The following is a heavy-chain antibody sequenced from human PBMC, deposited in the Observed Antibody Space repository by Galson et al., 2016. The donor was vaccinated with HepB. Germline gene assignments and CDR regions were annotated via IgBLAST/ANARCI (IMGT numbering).Heavy chain of an antibody. V-gene: IGHV3-15*07. Sequence: SLRLSCAASGFTFSNAWMSWVRQAPGKGLEWVGRINSKTDGGTTDYAAPVKGRFTISRDDSKNTLYLQMNSLKTEDTAVYYCTTPYYYYGMDVWGQGTTVTVSS. CDR3: TTPYYYYGMDV. J-gene: IGHJ6*02. CDR1: GFTFSNAW. CDR2: INSKTDGGTT.